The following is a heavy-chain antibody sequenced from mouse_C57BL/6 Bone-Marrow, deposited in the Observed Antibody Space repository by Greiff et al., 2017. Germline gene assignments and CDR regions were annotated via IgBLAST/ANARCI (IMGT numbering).Heavy chain of an antibody. CDR1: GFNIKDDY. CDR3: TTGGNYGGNYFDD. V-gene: IGHV14-4*01. CDR2: IDPENGDT. Sequence: VHVKQSGAELVRPGASVKLSCTASGFNIKDDYMHWVKQRPEQGLEWIGWIDPENGDTEYASKFQGKATITADTSSNTAYLQLSSLTSEDTAVYYCTTGGNYGGNYFDDWGQGTTLTVSS. J-gene: IGHJ2*01. D-gene: IGHD2-1*01.